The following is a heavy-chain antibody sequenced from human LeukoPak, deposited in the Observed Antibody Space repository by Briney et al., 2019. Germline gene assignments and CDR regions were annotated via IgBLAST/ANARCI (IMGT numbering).Heavy chain of an antibody. Sequence: TGGSLRLSCAASGFTFSSYAMGWVRQAPGKGPEWVSSISGGGGHTYFADSVKGRFTISRDNSKNTLDLQMNSLKVEDTAVYYCAKFRYHSNDNNYLDFNHWGQGTLVTVSS. J-gene: IGHJ4*02. CDR1: GFTFSSYA. D-gene: IGHD3-22*01. V-gene: IGHV3-23*01. CDR3: AKFRYHSNDNNYLDFNH. CDR2: ISGGGGHT.